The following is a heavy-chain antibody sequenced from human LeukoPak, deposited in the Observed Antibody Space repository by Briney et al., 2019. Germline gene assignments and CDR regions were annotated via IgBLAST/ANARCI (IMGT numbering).Heavy chain of an antibody. CDR3: ARGRYYYGSGSFDY. Sequence: ASVKVSCKASGYTFTGYYMHWVRQAPGQGLEWMGWINPNSGGTNYAQKFQGRVTMTRNTSISTAYMELSSLRSEDTAVYYCARGRYYYGSGSFDYWGQGTLVTVSS. CDR2: INPNSGGT. CDR1: GYTFTGYY. V-gene: IGHV1-2*02. J-gene: IGHJ4*02. D-gene: IGHD3-10*01.